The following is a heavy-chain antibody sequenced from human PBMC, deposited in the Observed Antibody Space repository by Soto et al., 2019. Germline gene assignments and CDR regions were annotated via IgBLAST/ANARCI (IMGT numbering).Heavy chain of an antibody. V-gene: IGHV3-73*01. Sequence: GVLRLSCAASGFTFSGSAMHWVRQASGKGLEWVGRIRSKANSYATAYAVSVKGRFTISRDDSRNTAYLQMNSLRAEDTAVYYCAKIPTPIRTSHWGDFDYWGQGTLVTVSS. D-gene: IGHD2-2*01. CDR1: GFTFSGSA. CDR3: AKIPTPIRTSHWGDFDY. CDR2: IRSKANSYAT. J-gene: IGHJ4*02.